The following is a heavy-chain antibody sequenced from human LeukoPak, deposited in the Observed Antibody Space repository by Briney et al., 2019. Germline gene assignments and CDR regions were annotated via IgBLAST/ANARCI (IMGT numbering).Heavy chain of an antibody. Sequence: AASVKVSCKASGYTFTSYAMHWVRQAPGQRLEWMGWINAGNGNTKYSQKFQGRVTITRDTSASTAYTELSSLRSEDTAVYYCARPAIAQGFWFDPWGQGTLVTVSS. CDR3: ARPAIAQGFWFDP. V-gene: IGHV1-3*01. D-gene: IGHD6-13*01. CDR1: GYTFTSYA. J-gene: IGHJ5*02. CDR2: INAGNGNT.